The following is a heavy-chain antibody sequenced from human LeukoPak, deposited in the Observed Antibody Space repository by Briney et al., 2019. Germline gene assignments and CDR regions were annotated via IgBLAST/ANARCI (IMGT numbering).Heavy chain of an antibody. CDR1: GFTVSSNY. V-gene: IGHV3-23*01. J-gene: IGHJ4*02. D-gene: IGHD1-1*01. CDR3: AKDMGSRATNFDY. Sequence: LPGGSLRLSCAASGFTVSSNYMSWVRQAPGKGLEWVSAISGSGGSTYYADSVKGRFTISRDNSKNTLYLQMNSLTAEDTAVYYCAKDMGSRATNFDYWGQGTLVTVSS. CDR2: ISGSGGST.